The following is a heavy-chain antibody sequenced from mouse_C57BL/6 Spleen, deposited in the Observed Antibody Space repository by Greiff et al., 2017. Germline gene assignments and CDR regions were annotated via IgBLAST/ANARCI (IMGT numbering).Heavy chain of an antibody. J-gene: IGHJ2*01. CDR3: TNWDRGDD. V-gene: IGHV1-5*01. D-gene: IGHD4-1*01. CDR1: GYTFTSSC. CDR2: IYPGNSDT. Sequence: VQLQQSGTVLARPGASVKMSCKTSGYTFTSSCMHWVKQRPGQGLEWIGAIYPGNSDTSYTPKFKGKATLTAVTSASTAYMELSSLTNEDSAVYYCTNWDRGDDGGQGTTLTVSS.